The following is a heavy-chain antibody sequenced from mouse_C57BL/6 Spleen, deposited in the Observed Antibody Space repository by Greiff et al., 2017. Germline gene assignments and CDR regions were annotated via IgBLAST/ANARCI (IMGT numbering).Heavy chain of an antibody. D-gene: IGHD1-1*01. CDR3: ASLITTVVAVDY. V-gene: IGHV1-19*01. Sequence: VQLQQSGPVLVKPGASVKMSCKASGYTFTDYYMNWVKQSHGKSLEWIGVINPYNGGTSYNQKFKGKATLTVDKSSSTAYMELNSLTSEDSAVYYCASLITTVVAVDYWGQGTTLTVSS. CDR1: GYTFTDYY. CDR2: INPYNGGT. J-gene: IGHJ2*01.